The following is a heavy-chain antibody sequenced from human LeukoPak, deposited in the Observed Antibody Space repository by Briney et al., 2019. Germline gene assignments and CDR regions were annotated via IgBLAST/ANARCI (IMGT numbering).Heavy chain of an antibody. J-gene: IGHJ6*04. V-gene: IGHV3-7*03. CDR3: ARKAYAMDV. CDR1: GFTFSNYW. CDR2: MKQDGSEK. Sequence: GGSLRLSCAASGFTFSNYWMSWVRQAPGKGLEWVANMKQDGSEKYYVDSVKGRFTISRDNGKNSLYLQMNSLRVEDTAVYYCARKAYAMDVWGKGTTVTVSS.